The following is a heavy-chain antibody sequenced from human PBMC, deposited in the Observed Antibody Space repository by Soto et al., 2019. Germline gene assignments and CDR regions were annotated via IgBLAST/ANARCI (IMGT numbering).Heavy chain of an antibody. CDR2: ISYDGSNK. J-gene: IGHJ6*02. CDR1: GFIFSNYG. Sequence: LRLSCAASGFIFSNYGMHWVRQVSGKGLEWVAVISYDGSNKNYADSVKGRFTISRDNSKNTLYLQMNSLRPEDTAVYYCAKVLSGSYSGLDYYYYGMDVWGQGTTVTVSS. CDR3: AKVLSGSYSGLDYYYYGMDV. V-gene: IGHV3-30*18. D-gene: IGHD1-26*01.